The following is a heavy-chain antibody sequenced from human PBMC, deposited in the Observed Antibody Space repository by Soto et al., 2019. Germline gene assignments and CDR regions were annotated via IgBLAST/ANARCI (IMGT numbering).Heavy chain of an antibody. CDR2: ISHDGGKT. J-gene: IGHJ4*02. CDR1: GFTFSSYG. D-gene: IGHD6-19*01. CDR3: AKQTYSSGWYYDY. V-gene: IGHV3-30*18. Sequence: QVQLVESGGGVVQPGRSLRLSCAASGFTFSSYGMHWVRQAPGKGLEWVAVISHDGGKTFYADSVKGRFTISRDNSKNTVYLQMNSLRAEDTAVYYCAKQTYSSGWYYDYWGQGTLVTVSS.